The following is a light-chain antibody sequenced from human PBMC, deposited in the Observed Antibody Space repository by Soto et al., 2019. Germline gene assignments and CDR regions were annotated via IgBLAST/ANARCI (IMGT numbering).Light chain of an antibody. CDR2: EIN. CDR3: SSFAGSGTV. CDR1: SSDVGGYNY. V-gene: IGLV2-8*01. Sequence: QSALTQPPCASGSPGQSGTISCTGTSSDVGGYNYVSWYQQHPGKAPKLMIYEINKRPSGVPDRFSGSKSGSTASLTVSGLQAEDEADYYCSSFAGSGTVFGTGTKVTVL. J-gene: IGLJ1*01.